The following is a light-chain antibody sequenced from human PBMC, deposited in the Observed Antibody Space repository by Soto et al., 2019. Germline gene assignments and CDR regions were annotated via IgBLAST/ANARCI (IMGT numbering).Light chain of an antibody. V-gene: IGLV2-8*01. J-gene: IGLJ2*01. CDR3: SSDTSSSSVV. CDR2: EVV. Sequence: QSVLTQPPSASGSPGQSVTISCTGTKNDIGVYDFVSWYQHHPGKAPRLIIYEVVQRPSGVPDRFSASKSGNTASLTVSGLQAADEADYYCSSDTSSSSVVFGGGTKLTVL. CDR1: KNDIGVYDF.